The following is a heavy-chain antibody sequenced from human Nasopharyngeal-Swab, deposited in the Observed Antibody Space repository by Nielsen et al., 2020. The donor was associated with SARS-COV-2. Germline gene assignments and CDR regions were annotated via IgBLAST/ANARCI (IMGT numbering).Heavy chain of an antibody. CDR3: AKHLMATIKAYGMDV. CDR1: GYTLTELS. CDR2: FDPEDGET. Sequence: ASVKVSCKVSGYTLTELSMHWVRQAPGKGLEWMGGFDPEDGETIYAQKFQGRVTMTEDTSTDTAYMELGSLRAEDTAVYYCAKHLMATIKAYGMDVWGQGTTVTVSS. D-gene: IGHD5-24*01. V-gene: IGHV1-24*01. J-gene: IGHJ6*02.